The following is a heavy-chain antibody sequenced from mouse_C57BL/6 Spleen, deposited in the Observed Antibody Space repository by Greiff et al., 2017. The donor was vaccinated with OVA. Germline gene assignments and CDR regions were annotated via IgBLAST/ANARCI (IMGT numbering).Heavy chain of an antibody. CDR2: ISYDGSN. V-gene: IGHV3-6*01. CDR1: GYSITSGYY. Sequence: EVKLVESGPGLVKPSQSLSLTCSVTGYSITSGYYWNWIRQFQGNKLEWIGYISYDGSNNYNPSLKNRISFTRDTTKNQFFLKLNSVTTEDTATYYCARDRETGYFDYWGQGTTLTVSS. J-gene: IGHJ2*01. CDR3: ARDRETGYFDY.